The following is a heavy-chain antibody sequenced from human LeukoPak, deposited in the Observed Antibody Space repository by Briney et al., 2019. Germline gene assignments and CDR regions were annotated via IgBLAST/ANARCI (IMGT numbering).Heavy chain of an antibody. CDR3: ATRGSDFWSGFDY. J-gene: IGHJ4*02. CDR1: GNTLRELP. Sequence: AAVKVSCKLSGNTLRELPIQWVRQAGGKGLEWMAGFDPENAEIVYAQKFQGRVTMTEDTSTNTAYMELTSLTSDDTALYYCATRGSDFWSGFDYWGQGTQVTVSS. V-gene: IGHV1-24*01. D-gene: IGHD3-3*01. CDR2: FDPENAEI.